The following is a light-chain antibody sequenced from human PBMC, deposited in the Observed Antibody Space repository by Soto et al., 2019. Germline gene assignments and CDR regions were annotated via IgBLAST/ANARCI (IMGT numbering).Light chain of an antibody. V-gene: IGLV2-23*01. Sequence: QSVLTQPASVSGSPGQSITISCTGTSSDVGSYNLVSWYQHHPGKAPKLMIYEGSTRPSGVSTRFSGSKSGNTASLTISGLQAEDEADYYCSSYAGAVVFGGGTKLTVL. CDR1: SSDVGSYNL. CDR2: EGS. J-gene: IGLJ2*01. CDR3: SSYAGAVV.